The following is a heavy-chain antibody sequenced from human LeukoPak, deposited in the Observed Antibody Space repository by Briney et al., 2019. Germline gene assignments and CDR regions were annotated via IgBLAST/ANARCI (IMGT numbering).Heavy chain of an antibody. CDR3: ARTTPELRDAFDI. CDR1: GFTFSSYA. V-gene: IGHV3-64*01. J-gene: IGHJ3*02. Sequence: HPGGSLRLSCAASGFTFSSYAMHWVRQAPGKGLEYVSAISSNGGSTYYANSVKGRFTISRDNSKNTLYLQMGSLRAEDMAVYYCARTTPELRDAFDIWGQGTMVTVSS. CDR2: ISSNGGST. D-gene: IGHD1-26*01.